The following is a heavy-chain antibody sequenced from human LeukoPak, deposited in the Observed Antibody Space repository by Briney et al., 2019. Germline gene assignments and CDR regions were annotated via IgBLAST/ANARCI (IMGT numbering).Heavy chain of an antibody. D-gene: IGHD5-12*01. Sequence: EWIGSIYYSGSTYYNPSLKSRVTISVDTSKNQFSLKLSSVTAADTAVYYCARLGDIRNFDYWGQGTLVTVSS. V-gene: IGHV4-39*01. J-gene: IGHJ4*02. CDR3: ARLGDIRNFDY. CDR2: IYYSGST.